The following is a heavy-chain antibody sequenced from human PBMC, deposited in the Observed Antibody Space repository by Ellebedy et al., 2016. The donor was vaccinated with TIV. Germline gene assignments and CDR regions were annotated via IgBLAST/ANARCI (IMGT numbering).Heavy chain of an antibody. D-gene: IGHD3-22*01. CDR1: GYTFTGYY. Sequence: AASVKVSCKASGYTFTGYYMHWVRQAPGQGLEWMGSIHPIGCSTVFEQKFQGRVTMTRVTSTNTVYMELSSLGSEDTGVYYCARDYFDTSGYYPNHWGQGTLVTVSS. J-gene: IGHJ4*02. V-gene: IGHV1-46*01. CDR2: IHPIGCST. CDR3: ARDYFDTSGYYPNH.